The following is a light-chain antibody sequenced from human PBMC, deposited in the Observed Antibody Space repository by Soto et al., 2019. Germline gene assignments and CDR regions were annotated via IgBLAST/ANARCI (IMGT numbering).Light chain of an antibody. CDR2: EVS. Sequence: QSALTQPASVSGSPGQSITISCTGTSSDVGGYNYVSWYQQHPGKAPKLMIFEVSYRPSGVSNRFSGSKSGTSASLAISGLRSEDEADYYCAAWDDSLSGLYVFGTGTKLTVL. CDR1: SSDVGGYNY. V-gene: IGLV2-14*01. CDR3: AAWDDSLSGLYV. J-gene: IGLJ1*01.